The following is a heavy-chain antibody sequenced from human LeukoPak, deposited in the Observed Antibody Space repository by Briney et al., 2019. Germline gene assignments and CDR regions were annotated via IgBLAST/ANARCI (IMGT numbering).Heavy chain of an antibody. D-gene: IGHD4/OR15-4a*01. J-gene: IGHJ4*02. V-gene: IGHV1-8*01. CDR2: MNPNSGNT. Sequence: GASVKVSCKASGSTLTSYDINWVRQATGQGLEWMGWMNPNSGNTGYAQKFQGRVTMTRNTSISTAYMELSSLRSEDTAVYYCARRLEPLDYGGDYWGQGTLVTVSS. CDR1: GSTLTSYD. CDR3: ARRLEPLDYGGDY.